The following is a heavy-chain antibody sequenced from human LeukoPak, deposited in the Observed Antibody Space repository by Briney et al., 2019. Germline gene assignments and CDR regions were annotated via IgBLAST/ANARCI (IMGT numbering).Heavy chain of an antibody. CDR2: ISAYNGNT. Sequence: GASVKVCCKASGYTFTSYDINWVRQAPGQGLEWMGWISAYNGNTNYAQKLQGRVTMTTDTSTSTAYMELRSLRSDDTAVYYCARADEGDAFDIWGQGTMVTVSS. V-gene: IGHV1-18*01. CDR3: ARADEGDAFDI. CDR1: GYTFTSYD. J-gene: IGHJ3*02.